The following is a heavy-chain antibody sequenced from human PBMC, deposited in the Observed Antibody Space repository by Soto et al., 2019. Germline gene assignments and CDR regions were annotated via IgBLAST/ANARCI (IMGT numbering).Heavy chain of an antibody. D-gene: IGHD6-13*01. V-gene: IGHV3-23*01. CDR2: ISGSGGST. Sequence: PGGSLRLSCAASGFTFSSYAVSWVRQAPGKGLEWVSAISGSGGSTYYADSVKGRFTNSRDNSKNTLYLQMNSLRAEDTAVYYCAKVLREGQLGPHRNYYYGMDVWGQGTTVTVSS. CDR1: GFTFSSYA. J-gene: IGHJ6*02. CDR3: AKVLREGQLGPHRNYYYGMDV.